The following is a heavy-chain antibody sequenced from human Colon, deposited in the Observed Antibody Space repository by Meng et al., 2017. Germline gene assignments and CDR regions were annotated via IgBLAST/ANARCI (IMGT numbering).Heavy chain of an antibody. CDR1: VCPCSRIHG. D-gene: IGHD4-17*01. J-gene: IGHJ4*02. CDR3: ASIYRYGDYGDYFDY. V-gene: IGHV4-4*03. CDR2: IDHRGVT. Sequence: QALLEAPGPGLGPPPGTGASPRPVLVCPCSRIHGGGWGRQPPGKGLAWIGEIDHRGVTNYRPSLKSRVTISVDQSKNQFSLKLSSMTAADTAGYYCASIYRYGDYGDYFDYWGQGTLVTVSS.